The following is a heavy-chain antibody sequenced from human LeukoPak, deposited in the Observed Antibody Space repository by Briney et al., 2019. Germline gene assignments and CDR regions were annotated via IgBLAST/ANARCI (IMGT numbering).Heavy chain of an antibody. V-gene: IGHV3-33*08. D-gene: IGHD4-17*01. CDR3: GSTTVTTDYYFDY. J-gene: IGHJ4*02. CDR2: IWYDGSNK. Sequence: GGSLRLSCAASGFTFSSYSMNWVRQAPGKGLEWVAVIWYDGSNKYYADSVKGRFTISRDNSKNTLYLQMNSLRTEDTAVYYCGSTTVTTDYYFDYWGQGTLVTVSS. CDR1: GFTFSSYS.